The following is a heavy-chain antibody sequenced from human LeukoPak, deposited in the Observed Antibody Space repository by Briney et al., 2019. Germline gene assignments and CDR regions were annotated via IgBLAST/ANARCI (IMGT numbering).Heavy chain of an antibody. J-gene: IGHJ4*02. CDR3: ARVNYGSATKEDY. CDR2: IYYSGST. Sequence: SETLSLTCTVSGGSISSGGYYWSWLRQHPGKGLQWIGYIYYSGSTYYNPSLKSRLTISVDTSKNQFSLTLSSVTAADTALYYCARVNYGSATKEDYWGQGTLVTVSS. V-gene: IGHV4-31*02. CDR1: GGSISSGGYY. D-gene: IGHD3-10*01.